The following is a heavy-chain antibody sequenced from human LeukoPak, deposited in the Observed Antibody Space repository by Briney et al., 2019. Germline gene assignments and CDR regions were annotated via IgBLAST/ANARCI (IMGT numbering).Heavy chain of an antibody. Sequence: GGSLRLSCAASGFTFSSYSMNWVRQAPGKGLEWVSSISSSSSYIYYADSVKGRFTISRDNAKNSLYLQMNSLRAEDTAVYYCARDYYNTGGWFDPWGQGTLVTVSS. D-gene: IGHD3-22*01. J-gene: IGHJ5*02. CDR2: ISSSSSYI. CDR1: GFTFSSYS. CDR3: ARDYYNTGGWFDP. V-gene: IGHV3-21*01.